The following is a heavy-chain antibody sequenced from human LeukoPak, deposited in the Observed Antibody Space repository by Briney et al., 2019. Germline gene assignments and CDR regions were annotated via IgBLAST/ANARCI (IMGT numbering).Heavy chain of an antibody. CDR3: AKTSIAVAGLDY. CDR1: GFTFSSYE. V-gene: IGHV3-48*03. CDR2: ISSSGSTI. D-gene: IGHD6-19*01. Sequence: PGGSLRLSCAASGFTFSSYEMNWVRQAPGKGLEWVSYISSSGSTIYYADSVKGRFTISRDNSKNTLYLQMNSLRAEDTAVYYCAKTSIAVAGLDYWGQGTLVTVSS. J-gene: IGHJ4*02.